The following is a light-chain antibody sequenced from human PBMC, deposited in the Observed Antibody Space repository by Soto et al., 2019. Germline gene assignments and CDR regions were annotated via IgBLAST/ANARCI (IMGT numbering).Light chain of an antibody. CDR2: EGT. CDR3: CSHAGSGTLV. J-gene: IGLJ3*02. Sequence: QSVLTQPASVSGSPGQSISISCTGTSSDVGKYKFVSWYQQHPGKAPKLIIYEGTKWPSGVSNRFSGSKSGNTASLTISGLQAEDEADYYCCSHAGSGTLVFGGGTKVTVL. CDR1: SSDVGKYKF. V-gene: IGLV2-23*01.